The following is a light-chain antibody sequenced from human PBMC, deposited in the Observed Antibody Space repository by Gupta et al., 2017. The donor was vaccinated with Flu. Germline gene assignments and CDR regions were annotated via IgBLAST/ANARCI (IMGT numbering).Light chain of an antibody. J-gene: IGLJ1*01. Sequence: SYELTQPPSVSVSPGQTARITCSGDALPKQYAHWYQQKPGQAPVVVIYKDIERPSGIPGRFSGSGSGTTLTLTISGVEADDEADYYCHSADSSGSYVFGTGTKVTVL. V-gene: IGLV3-25*02. CDR1: ALPKQY. CDR3: HSADSSGSYV. CDR2: KDI.